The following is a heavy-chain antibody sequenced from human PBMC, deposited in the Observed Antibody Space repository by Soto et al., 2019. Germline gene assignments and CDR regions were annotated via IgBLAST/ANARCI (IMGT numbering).Heavy chain of an antibody. CDR2: ISDSGENT. V-gene: IGHV3-23*01. CDR1: GITFSNYA. CDR3: ARDPGGSYDY. D-gene: IGHD1-26*01. J-gene: IGHJ4*02. Sequence: EVQLLESGGGFVQPGGSLRLSCAASGITFSNYARSWVRQTPGKGLEWVSTISDSGENTNYADSVKGRFTISRDNSKNTLYLQMKSLRAEDTAIYYCARDPGGSYDYWGQGTLVTVSS.